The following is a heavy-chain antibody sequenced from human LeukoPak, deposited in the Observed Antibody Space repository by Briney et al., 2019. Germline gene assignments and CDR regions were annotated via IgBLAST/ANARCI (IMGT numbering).Heavy chain of an antibody. CDR3: ARGRGSGWYDAFDI. V-gene: IGHV3-33*01. CDR1: VLTFSSHG. CDR2: IRYDGSQK. D-gene: IGHD6-19*01. J-gene: IGHJ3*02. Sequence: GGSLRLSCAASVLTFSSHGRQWVRQAPGRGLEWEAVIRYDGSQKLYGDCERRQFNIPRDNSKNTLYVQMNSLRGEDTAVYYCARGRGSGWYDAFDIWGQGTMVTVSS.